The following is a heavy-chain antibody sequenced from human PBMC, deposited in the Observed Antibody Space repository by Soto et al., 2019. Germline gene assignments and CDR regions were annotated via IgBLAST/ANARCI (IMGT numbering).Heavy chain of an antibody. J-gene: IGHJ3*02. Sequence: GGSLRLSCAASGFTFSSYSMNWVRQAPGKGLEWVSSISSSSSYIYYADSVKGRFTISRDNAKNSLYLQMNSLRAEDTAVYYCARDLGGGYYGSGSYSPRDAFDIWGQGTMVTVSS. D-gene: IGHD3-10*01. CDR1: GFTFSSYS. V-gene: IGHV3-21*01. CDR3: ARDLGGGYYGSGSYSPRDAFDI. CDR2: ISSSSSYI.